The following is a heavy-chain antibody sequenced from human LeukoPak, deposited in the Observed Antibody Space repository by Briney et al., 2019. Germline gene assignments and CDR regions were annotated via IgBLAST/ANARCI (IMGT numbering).Heavy chain of an antibody. D-gene: IGHD3-22*01. CDR3: ARHDYDSSGYYRSPTFDY. V-gene: IGHV4-59*08. J-gene: IGHJ4*02. Sequence: SETLSLTCTVSGGSISSYYWNWIRQPPGKGLEWIGYIYYSGSTNYNPSLKSRVTISVDTSKNQFSLKLSSVTAADTAVYYCARHDYDSSGYYRSPTFDYWGQGTLVTVSS. CDR1: GGSISSYY. CDR2: IYYSGST.